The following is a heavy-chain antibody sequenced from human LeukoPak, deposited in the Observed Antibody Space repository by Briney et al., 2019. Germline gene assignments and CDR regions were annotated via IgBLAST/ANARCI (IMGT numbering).Heavy chain of an antibody. J-gene: IGHJ6*03. Sequence: SETLSLTCTVSGGSISSYYWSWIRQPPGKGLEWIGYIYYSGSTNYNPPLKSRVTISVDTSKNQFSLKLSSVTAADTAVYYCARYIAARPIRGHYMDVWGKGTTVTVSS. CDR1: GGSISSYY. V-gene: IGHV4-59*12. D-gene: IGHD6-6*01. CDR2: IYYSGST. CDR3: ARYIAARPIRGHYMDV.